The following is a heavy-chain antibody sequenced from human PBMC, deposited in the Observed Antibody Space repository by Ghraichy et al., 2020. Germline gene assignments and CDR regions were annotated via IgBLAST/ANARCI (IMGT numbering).Heavy chain of an antibody. V-gene: IGHV3-74*01. J-gene: IGHJ4*02. CDR1: GFTLSSYW. Sequence: GGSLRLSCAASGFTLSSYWMHWVRQAPGKGLVWVSRINSDGSRTTYADSVKGRFTISRDNAKNTLYLQMNSLRAEDTAVYFCTRDGDYDPSFDYWGQGTLVTVSS. CDR2: INSDGSRT. D-gene: IGHD4-17*01. CDR3: TRDGDYDPSFDY.